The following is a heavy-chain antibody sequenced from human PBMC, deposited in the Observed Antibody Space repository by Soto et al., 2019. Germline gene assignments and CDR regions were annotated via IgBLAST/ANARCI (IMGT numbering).Heavy chain of an antibody. D-gene: IGHD3-22*01. J-gene: IGHJ3*02. CDR1: GYTFTSYY. V-gene: IGHV1-46*03. CDR3: ARGGGYYDSSGYYYVGDAFDI. Sequence: QVQLVQSGAEVKKPGASVKVSCKASGYTFTSYYMHWVRQAPGQGLEWMGIINPSGGSTSYAQKFQGRVTMTMATSTVTVYMELSSLGSGEMLVYYCARGGGYYDSSGYYYVGDAFDIWGQGTMVTVSS. CDR2: INPSGGST.